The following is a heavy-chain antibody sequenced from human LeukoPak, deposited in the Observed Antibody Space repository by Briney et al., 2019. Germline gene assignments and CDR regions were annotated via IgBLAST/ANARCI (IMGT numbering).Heavy chain of an antibody. CDR3: ARDLEDSSPFGAFDM. Sequence: PGRSLRLSCAASGFTFSNYGMHWVRQVPGKGLEWVAAIWFDGIRKYYADSVKGRLTISRDNSKNTLYLQMNSLRAEDTAVYYCARDLEDSSPFGAFDMWGQGTTVTVSS. V-gene: IGHV3-33*01. CDR1: GFTFSNYG. D-gene: IGHD3-22*01. J-gene: IGHJ3*02. CDR2: IWFDGIRK.